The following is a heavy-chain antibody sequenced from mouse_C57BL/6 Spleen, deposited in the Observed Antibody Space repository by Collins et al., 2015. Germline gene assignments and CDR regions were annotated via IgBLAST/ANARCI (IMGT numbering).Heavy chain of an antibody. V-gene: IGHV14-2*01. Sequence: EVQLQQSGAELVKPGASVKLSCTASGFNIKDYYMHWVKQRTEQGLEWIGRIDPEDGETKYAPKFQGKATMTADTSSNTAYLQVSSLTSEDTAVYYCARQGDYDYYWGQGTTLTVSS. D-gene: IGHD2-4*01. CDR3: ARQGDYDYY. CDR2: IDPEDGET. J-gene: IGHJ2*01. CDR1: GFNIKDYY.